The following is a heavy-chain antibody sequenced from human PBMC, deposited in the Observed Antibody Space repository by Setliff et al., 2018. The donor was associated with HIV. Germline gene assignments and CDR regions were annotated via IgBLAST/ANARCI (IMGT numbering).Heavy chain of an antibody. CDR3: ARFQAWQLGRRGGYYYYMDI. CDR2: IHYSGSS. Sequence: SETLSLTCTVSGGSISGYYWSWVRQPPEKRLELIGSIHYSGSSDYNPSLKSRITISVDMSRNQFSLVLSSVTAADTAVYYCARFQAWQLGRRGGYYYYMDIWGKGTRVTVSS. V-gene: IGHV4-59*01. J-gene: IGHJ6*03. CDR1: GGSISGYY. D-gene: IGHD1-1*01.